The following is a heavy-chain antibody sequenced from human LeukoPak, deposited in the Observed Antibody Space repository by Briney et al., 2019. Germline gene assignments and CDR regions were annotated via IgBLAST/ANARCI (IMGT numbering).Heavy chain of an antibody. J-gene: IGHJ4*02. D-gene: IGHD3-10*01. V-gene: IGHV3-21*06. Sequence: GGSLRLSCAASGFPFRIYGMNWVRQAPGKGLEWVSSISDTSDISYADSVKGRFTVSRENAKSSVFLQMNSLRVEDTAVYYCARDRGARGRGLAWGQGTLVSVSS. CDR1: GFPFRIYG. CDR3: ARDRGARGRGLA. CDR2: ISDTSDI.